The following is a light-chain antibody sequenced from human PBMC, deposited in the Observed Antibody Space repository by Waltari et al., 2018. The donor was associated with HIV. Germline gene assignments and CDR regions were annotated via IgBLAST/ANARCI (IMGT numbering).Light chain of an antibody. J-gene: IGLJ3*02. V-gene: IGLV3-25*03. CDR3: QSADSSGTWV. Sequence: SYELTQPPSVSVSPGQTARITCSGDALPKQHAYWYQQKPGKAPVLVTYKDSERPSGIPERFSGSSSGTTVTLTISGVEAEDEADYYCQSADSSGTWVFGGGTKLTVL. CDR2: KDS. CDR1: ALPKQH.